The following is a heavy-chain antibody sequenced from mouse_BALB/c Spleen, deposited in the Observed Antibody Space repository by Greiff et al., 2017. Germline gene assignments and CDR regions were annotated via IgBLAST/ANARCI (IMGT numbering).Heavy chain of an antibody. Sequence: EVNVVESGGGLVKPGGSLKLSCAASGFTFSDYYMYWVRQTPEKRLEWVATISDGGSYTYYPDSVKGRFTISRDNARNILYLQMSSLRSEDTAMYYCARHYGNSYYFDYWGQGTTLTVSS. D-gene: IGHD2-1*01. J-gene: IGHJ2*01. CDR1: GFTFSDYY. V-gene: IGHV5-4*02. CDR3: ARHYGNSYYFDY. CDR2: ISDGGSYT.